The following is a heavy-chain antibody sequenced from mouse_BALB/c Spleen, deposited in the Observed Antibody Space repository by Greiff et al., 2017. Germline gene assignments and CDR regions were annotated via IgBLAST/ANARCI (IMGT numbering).Heavy chain of an antibody. V-gene: IGHV1-82*01. CDR2: IYPGDGDT. Sequence: VQLQQSGPELVKPGASVKISCKASGYAFSSSWMNWVKQRPGQGLEWIGRIYPGDGDTNYNGKFKGKATLTADKSSSTAYMQLSSLTSVDSAVYFCARFLGGNAMDYWGQGTSVTVSS. CDR3: ARFLGGNAMDY. J-gene: IGHJ4*01. CDR1: GYAFSSSW.